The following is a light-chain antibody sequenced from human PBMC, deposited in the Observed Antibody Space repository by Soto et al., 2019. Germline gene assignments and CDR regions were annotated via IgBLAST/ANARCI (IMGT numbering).Light chain of an antibody. Sequence: EIVLTQSPGTLSLSPGERATLSCRASQSVSSSYLAWYPQKPGQAPRLLIYGASSRATGIPDTYSGSGSGTDFTLTISRLEPEDFALYYCQQYGSSPPYTFGQGTKLEIK. CDR2: GAS. CDR1: QSVSSSY. J-gene: IGKJ2*01. V-gene: IGKV3-20*01. CDR3: QQYGSSPPYT.